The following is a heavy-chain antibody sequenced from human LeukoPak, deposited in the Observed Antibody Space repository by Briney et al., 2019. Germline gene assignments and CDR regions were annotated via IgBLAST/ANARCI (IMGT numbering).Heavy chain of an antibody. CDR1: GFTFSSYG. V-gene: IGHV3-30*02. Sequence: PGGSLRLSCAASGFTFSSYGMHWVCQAPGKGLEWVAFIRYDGSNKYYADSVKGRFTISRDNSKNTLYLQMNSLRAEDTAVYYCAKDNYGGNSAIFDYWGQGTLVTVSS. CDR2: IRYDGSNK. D-gene: IGHD4-23*01. CDR3: AKDNYGGNSAIFDY. J-gene: IGHJ4*02.